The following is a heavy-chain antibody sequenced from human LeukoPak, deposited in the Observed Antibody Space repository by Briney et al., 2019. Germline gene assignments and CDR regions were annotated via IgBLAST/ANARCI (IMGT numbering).Heavy chain of an antibody. CDR2: IYYSGST. Sequence: SETLSLTCTVSGGSISSYYWSWIRQPPGKGLEWIGYIYYSGSTNYNPSLKSRVTISADTSKNQFSLKLSSVTAADTAVYYCARGLYYYPVDYWGQGTLVTVSS. J-gene: IGHJ4*02. CDR1: GGSISSYY. V-gene: IGHV4-59*01. D-gene: IGHD3-22*01. CDR3: ARGLYYYPVDY.